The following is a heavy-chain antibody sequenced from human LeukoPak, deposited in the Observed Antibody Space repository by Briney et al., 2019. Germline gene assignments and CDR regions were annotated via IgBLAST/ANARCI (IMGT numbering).Heavy chain of an antibody. CDR2: INPNSGGT. V-gene: IGHV1-2*02. J-gene: IGHJ5*02. CDR3: ARSRPGGYYDSSGYYSGNWFDP. D-gene: IGHD3-22*01. Sequence: ASVKVSCKASGYTFTCYYMHWVRQAPGQGLEWMGWINPNSGGTNYAQKFQGRVTMTRDTSISTAYMELSRLRSDDTAVYYCARSRPGGYYDSSGYYSGNWFDPWGQGTLVTASS. CDR1: GYTFTCYY.